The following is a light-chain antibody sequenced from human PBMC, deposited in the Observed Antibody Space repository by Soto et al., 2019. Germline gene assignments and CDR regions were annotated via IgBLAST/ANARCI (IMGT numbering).Light chain of an antibody. Sequence: QSALTQPASVSRSPGQSITISCTGTSSDVGGYDYVSWYQQHPGKAPKLIIYEVSNRPSGVSNRFSGSKSGNAASLTISGLQAEDEADYYCSSYTSSHVYVFGTGTKLTVL. CDR2: EVS. J-gene: IGLJ1*01. CDR3: SSYTSSHVYV. V-gene: IGLV2-14*01. CDR1: SSDVGGYDY.